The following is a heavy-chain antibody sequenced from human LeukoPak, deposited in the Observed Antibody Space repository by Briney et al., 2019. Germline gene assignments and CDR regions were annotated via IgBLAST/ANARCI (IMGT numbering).Heavy chain of an antibody. Sequence: SETLSLTCTVSGGSISSYYWGWIRQPPGKGLEWIGSIYYSGSTYYNPSLKSRVTISVDTSKNQFSLKLSSVTAADTAVYYCARDLLGITGGYFDYWGQGTLVTVSS. D-gene: IGHD7-27*01. CDR2: IYYSGST. V-gene: IGHV4-39*07. CDR1: GGSISSYY. J-gene: IGHJ4*02. CDR3: ARDLLGITGGYFDY.